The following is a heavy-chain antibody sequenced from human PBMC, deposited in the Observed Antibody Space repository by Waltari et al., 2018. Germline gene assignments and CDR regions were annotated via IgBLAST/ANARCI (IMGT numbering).Heavy chain of an antibody. Sequence: EVQLLESGGGLVKPGGSLRLCCAASGVTLRSNAMSVVRQASGKGLYWFSLIRGSVGKTYYADSVKGRFTISRDNYNTLYLQMNSLRVDDTAVYYCVIRSRAADGKGYFDYWGQGTQVTVSS. CDR2: IRGSVGKT. CDR1: GVTLRSNA. V-gene: IGHV3-23*01. D-gene: IGHD6-13*01. J-gene: IGHJ4*02. CDR3: VIRSRAADGKGYFDY.